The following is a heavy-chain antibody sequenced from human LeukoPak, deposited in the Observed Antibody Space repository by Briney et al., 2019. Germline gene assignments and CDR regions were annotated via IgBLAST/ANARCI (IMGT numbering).Heavy chain of an antibody. D-gene: IGHD3-22*01. CDR3: ARVQMNYYYDSSGYPTIDY. CDR1: GGSISSYY. CDR2: IYYSGST. V-gene: IGHV4-59*01. Sequence: PSETLSLTCTVSGGSISSYYWSWIRQPPGKGLEWIGYIYYSGSTNYNPSLKSRVTISVDTSKNQFSLKLSSVTAADTAVYYCARVQMNYYYDSSGYPTIDYWGQGTLVTVSS. J-gene: IGHJ4*02.